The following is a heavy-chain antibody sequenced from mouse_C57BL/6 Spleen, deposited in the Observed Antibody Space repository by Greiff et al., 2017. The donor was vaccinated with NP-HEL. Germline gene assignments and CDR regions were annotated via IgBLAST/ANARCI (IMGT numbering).Heavy chain of an antibody. D-gene: IGHD2-5*01. CDR3: ARDYSKGYYFDY. Sequence: EVQLQQSGPELVKPGASVKISCKASGYTFTDYYMNWVKQSHGKSLEWIGDINPNNGGTSYNQKFKGKATLTVDKSSSTAYMELRSLTSEDSAVYYCARDYSKGYYFDYWGQGTTLTVSS. J-gene: IGHJ2*01. CDR1: GYTFTDYY. CDR2: INPNNGGT. V-gene: IGHV1-26*01.